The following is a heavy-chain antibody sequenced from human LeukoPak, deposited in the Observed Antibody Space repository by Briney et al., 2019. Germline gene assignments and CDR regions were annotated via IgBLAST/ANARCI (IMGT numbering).Heavy chain of an antibody. Sequence: GGSLRLSCAASGFTFSDYYMSWIRQAPGKGLEWVSYISRSGSTVYYADSVKGRFTISRDNAKNSLYLQMNSLRAEDTAVYYCARGPRCCSGGSCYRYGMDVWGQGTTVTVSS. J-gene: IGHJ6*02. CDR1: GFTFSDYY. V-gene: IGHV3-11*01. CDR3: ARGPRCCSGGSCYRYGMDV. CDR2: ISRSGSTV. D-gene: IGHD2-15*01.